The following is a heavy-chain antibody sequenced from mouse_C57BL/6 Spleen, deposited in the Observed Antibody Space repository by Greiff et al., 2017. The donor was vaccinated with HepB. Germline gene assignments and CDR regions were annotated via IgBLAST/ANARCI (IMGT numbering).Heavy chain of an antibody. Sequence: VQLQQPGAELVRPGSSVKLSCKASGYTFTSYWMHWVKQRPIQGLEWIGNIDPSDSETHYNQKFKDKATLTVDKSSSTAYMQLSSLTSEDSAVYYCARSRNLNVDYWGQGTTLTVSS. J-gene: IGHJ2*01. CDR1: GYTFTSYW. D-gene: IGHD1-3*01. CDR3: ARSRNLNVDY. V-gene: IGHV1-52*01. CDR2: IDPSDSET.